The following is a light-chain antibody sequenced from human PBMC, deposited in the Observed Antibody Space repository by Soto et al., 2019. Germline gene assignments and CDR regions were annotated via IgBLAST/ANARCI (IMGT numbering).Light chain of an antibody. Sequence: QSVLTQPASVSGSPGQSITISCTGTSSDVGGYNYVSWYQQHPGKAPKLIIYDVSNRPSGVSNLFSGSKSGNTASLTISGLQAEDEADYYCSSDTTSSTHWVFGGGTKLTVL. CDR1: SSDVGGYNY. V-gene: IGLV2-14*01. CDR3: SSDTTSSTHWV. J-gene: IGLJ3*02. CDR2: DVS.